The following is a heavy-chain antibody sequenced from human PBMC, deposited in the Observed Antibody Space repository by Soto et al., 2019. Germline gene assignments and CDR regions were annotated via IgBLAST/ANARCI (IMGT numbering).Heavy chain of an antibody. CDR2: IDQDGSWK. CDR1: GFSFSGAW. Sequence: GGSLRLSCAASGFSFSGAWMSWVRQAPGKGLEWVANIDQDGSWKDYVASVKGRFTISRDNAENSLFLQMNSLTAEDTAVYYCANAAYWGQGTLVTVSS. J-gene: IGHJ4*02. V-gene: IGHV3-7*01. CDR3: ANAAY.